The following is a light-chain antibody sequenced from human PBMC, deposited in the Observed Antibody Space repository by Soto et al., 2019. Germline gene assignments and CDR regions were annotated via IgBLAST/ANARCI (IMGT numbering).Light chain of an antibody. V-gene: IGKV1-27*01. CDR1: QGISNF. CDR3: QNHNIALLT. CDR2: AAS. Sequence: DIQMTQSPSSLSASVGDRVTITCRASQGISNFLAWYQQKPGEVPKLLIYAASTLQSGVPSRFSGSGHGTDLTLTISILQPEEVATYYSQNHNIALLTFGGGTKVEIK. J-gene: IGKJ4*01.